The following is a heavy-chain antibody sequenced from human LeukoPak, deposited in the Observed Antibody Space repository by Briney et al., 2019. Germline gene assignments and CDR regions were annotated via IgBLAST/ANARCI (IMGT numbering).Heavy chain of an antibody. CDR3: ARTAMVTAAFDY. J-gene: IGHJ4*02. D-gene: IGHD5-18*01. Sequence: SETLSLACAVYGGSFSGYYWSWIRQPPGKGLEWIGEINHSGSTNYNPSLKSRVTISVGTSKNQFSLKLSSVTAADTAVYYCARTAMVTAAFDYWGQGTLVTVSS. V-gene: IGHV4-34*01. CDR2: INHSGST. CDR1: GGSFSGYY.